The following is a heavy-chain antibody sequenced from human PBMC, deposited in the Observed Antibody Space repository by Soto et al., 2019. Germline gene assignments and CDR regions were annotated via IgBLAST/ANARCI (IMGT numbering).Heavy chain of an antibody. D-gene: IGHD6-19*01. CDR1: GFTFKESA. Sequence: PGGSLRISCAASGFTFKESAMNWVRQAPGKGLEWVASISDTGASTWYAESVRGRLSISRDNSKNTLYLQMNSLRGEDTAVYYCAKGRGSGWAWYFDHWGQETLLTVYS. V-gene: IGHV3-23*01. CDR3: AKGRGSGWAWYFDH. CDR2: ISDTGAST. J-gene: IGHJ4*02.